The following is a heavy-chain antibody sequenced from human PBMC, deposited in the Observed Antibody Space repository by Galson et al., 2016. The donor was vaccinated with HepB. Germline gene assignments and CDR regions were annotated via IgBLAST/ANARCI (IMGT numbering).Heavy chain of an antibody. CDR2: VESRADGGTT. CDR1: GFIFSYAW. D-gene: IGHD3-9*01. CDR3: ATVRRFFDWMLLGATFDM. V-gene: IGHV3-15*04. J-gene: IGHJ3*02. Sequence: SLRLSCAGSGFIFSYAWMTWVRQAPGKGLEWVGRVESRADGGTTDYAAPVKGRFTISRDDSKNTLFLHMNSLKTEDTAVYYCATVRRFFDWMLLGATFDMWGQGTLVTVSS.